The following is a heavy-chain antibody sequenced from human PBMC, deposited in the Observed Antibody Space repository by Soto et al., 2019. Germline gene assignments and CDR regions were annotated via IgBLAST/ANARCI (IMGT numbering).Heavy chain of an antibody. CDR1: GGSFSGYY. V-gene: IGHV4-34*01. Sequence: SETLSLTCAVYGGSFSGYYWSWIRQPPGKGLEWIGEINRSGSTNYNPSLKSRVTISVDTSKNQFSLKLSSVTAADTAVYYCARGNSSSWYFGDYYYGMDVWGQGTTVTVSS. D-gene: IGHD6-13*01. J-gene: IGHJ6*02. CDR2: INRSGST. CDR3: ARGNSSSWYFGDYYYGMDV.